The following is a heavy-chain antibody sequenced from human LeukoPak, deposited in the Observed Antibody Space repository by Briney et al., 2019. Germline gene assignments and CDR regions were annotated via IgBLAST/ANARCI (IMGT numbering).Heavy chain of an antibody. D-gene: IGHD6-19*01. CDR2: INHSGST. CDR3: ARVREYSSGWQH. J-gene: IGHJ4*02. CDR1: GGSFSGYY. V-gene: IGHV4-34*01. Sequence: SETLSLTCAVYGGSFSGYYWSWIRQPPGKGLEWIGEINHSGSTNYNPSLKSRVIISVDTSKNQFSLKLSSVTAADTAVYYCARVREYSSGWQHWGQGTLVTVPS.